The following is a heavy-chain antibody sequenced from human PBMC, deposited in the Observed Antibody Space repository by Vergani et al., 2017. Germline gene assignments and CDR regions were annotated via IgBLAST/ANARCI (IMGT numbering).Heavy chain of an antibody. D-gene: IGHD1-1*01. J-gene: IGHJ5*01. CDR3: ARGGNEKRLDS. CDR2: IWYDGSNK. CDR1: GFTFSSHG. Sequence: QVQLVESEGGVVQPGRSLTLSCVASGFTFSSHGMHWVRQAPGKGLEWVAVIWYDGSNKYYGDSVKGRFTISRDNSKNTLYLQMNSLRVKDTAVYYCARGGNEKRLDSWGQGTLVTVSS. V-gene: IGHV3-33*01.